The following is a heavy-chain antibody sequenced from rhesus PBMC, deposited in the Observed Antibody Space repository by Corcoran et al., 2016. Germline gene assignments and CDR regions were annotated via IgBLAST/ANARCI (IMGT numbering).Heavy chain of an antibody. J-gene: IGHJ4*01. CDR2: ISGSSAST. V-gene: IGHV4-165*01. CDR1: GYSISSNY. D-gene: IGHD4-23*01. Sequence: QVQLQESGPGLVKPSETLSLTCAVSGYSISSNYWSWIRQPPGKGLGWIGYISGSSASTYSNPSLKSRVTISTDTAKHQFSLKLSSVTAPDTAVCYCARVARTVTTLDYWGQGVLVTVSS. CDR3: ARVARTVTTLDY.